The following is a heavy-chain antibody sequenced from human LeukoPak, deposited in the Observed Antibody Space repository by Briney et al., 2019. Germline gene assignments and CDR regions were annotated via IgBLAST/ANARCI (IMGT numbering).Heavy chain of an antibody. D-gene: IGHD2-15*01. CDR2: INPNSGGT. CDR1: GYTFTDYY. V-gene: IGHV1-2*02. J-gene: IGHJ4*02. CDR3: ARVPVKNGIVVVVAAPFFDY. Sequence: ASVKVSCKASGYTFTDYYMHWVRQARGQGLEWMGWINPNSGGTNYAQKFQGRVTMTRDTSISTAYMELSRLRSDDTAVYYCARVPVKNGIVVVVAAPFFDYWGQGTLVTVSS.